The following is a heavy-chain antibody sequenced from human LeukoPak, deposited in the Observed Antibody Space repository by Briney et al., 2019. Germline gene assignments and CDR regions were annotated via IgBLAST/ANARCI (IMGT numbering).Heavy chain of an antibody. J-gene: IGHJ4*02. D-gene: IGHD2-15*01. CDR3: ARGPPPAATGSYYFDY. CDR2: IYYSGST. V-gene: IGHV4-59*01. CDR1: GGYISSYY. Sequence: SETLSLTCTVSGGYISSYYWSWIRQPPGKGLEWIGYIYYSGSTNYNPSLKSRVTISVDTSKNQISLKLSSVSAADTAVYYCARGPPPAATGSYYFDYWGQGTLVTVSS.